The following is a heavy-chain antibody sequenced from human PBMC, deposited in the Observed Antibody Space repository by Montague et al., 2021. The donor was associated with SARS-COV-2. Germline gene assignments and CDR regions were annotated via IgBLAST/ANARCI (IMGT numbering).Heavy chain of an antibody. D-gene: IGHD2-15*01. J-gene: IGHJ6*02. CDR2: IKQDGSEK. CDR3: ARDLGAVVVAAIKYYYYGMDV. CDR1: GFTFSSYW. Sequence: SLRLSCAAFGFTFSSYWMSWVRQAPGKGLEWVANIKQDGSEKYYVDSVKGRFTISRDNAKNSLYLQMNSLRAEDTAVYYCARDLGAVVVAAIKYYYYGMDVWGQGTTVTVSS. V-gene: IGHV3-7*03.